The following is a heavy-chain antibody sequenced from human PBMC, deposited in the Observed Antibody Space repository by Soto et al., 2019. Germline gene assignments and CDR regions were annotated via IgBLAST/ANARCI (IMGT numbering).Heavy chain of an antibody. J-gene: IGHJ6*03. D-gene: IGHD2-2*01. CDR3: ARGVIVPAAPFFYYYYMDV. CDR1: GYTLTSYY. Sequence: GASVKVSCKASGYTLTSYYMHWVRQAPGQGLEWMGIINPSGGSTTYAQKFQGRISMTRDTSTSTVYMELSSLRSEDTAMYYCARGVIVPAAPFFYYYYMDVWGKGTTVTVSS. CDR2: INPSGGST. V-gene: IGHV1-46*03.